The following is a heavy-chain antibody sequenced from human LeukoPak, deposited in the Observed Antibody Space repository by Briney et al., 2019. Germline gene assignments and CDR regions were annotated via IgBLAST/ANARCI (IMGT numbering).Heavy chain of an antibody. CDR2: IYTSGST. J-gene: IGHJ5*02. D-gene: IGHD2-2*01. Sequence: PSETLPLTCTVSGGSISSYYWSWIRQPAGKGLEWIGRIYTSGSTNYNPSLKSRVTMSVDTSKNQFSLKLSSVTAADTAVYYCARETPRTIVVVPAAIGGWFDPWGQGTLVTVSS. CDR3: ARETPRTIVVVPAAIGGWFDP. CDR1: GGSISSYY. V-gene: IGHV4-4*07.